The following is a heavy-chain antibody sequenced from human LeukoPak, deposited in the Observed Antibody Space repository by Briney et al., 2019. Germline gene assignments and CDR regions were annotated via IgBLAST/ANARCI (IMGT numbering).Heavy chain of an antibody. D-gene: IGHD2-2*01. CDR1: GFTFSSYG. V-gene: IGHV3-33*01. CDR2: VWYDGTNK. CDR3: AREGKYCTSTSCNFDY. Sequence: GGSLRLSCAASGFTFSSYGMHWVRQAPGKGLEWVAVVWYDGTNKYYAESVKGRFTISRDNSKNTLYLQMNILRAEDTAVYYCAREGKYCTSTSCNFDYWGQGALVTVSS. J-gene: IGHJ4*02.